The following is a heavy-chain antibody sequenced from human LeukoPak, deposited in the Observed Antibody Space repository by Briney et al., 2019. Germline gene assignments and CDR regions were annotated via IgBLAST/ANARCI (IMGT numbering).Heavy chain of an antibody. CDR2: MTGPADTT. J-gene: IGHJ5*02. Sequence: GGSLRLSCAASGFNFNNFAMCWVRQAPGKGLEWLSAMTGPADTTYYAESVKGRFTISRDYSKSMVFLQMNSLRVEDTAIYYCAKGAEINHWGQGTLVTVSS. CDR3: AKGAEINH. V-gene: IGHV3-23*01. D-gene: IGHD5-24*01. CDR1: GFNFNNFA.